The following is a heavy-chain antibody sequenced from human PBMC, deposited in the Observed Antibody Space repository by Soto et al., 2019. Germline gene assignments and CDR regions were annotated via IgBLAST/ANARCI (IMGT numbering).Heavy chain of an antibody. CDR2: INPNSGGT. V-gene: IGHV1-2*04. CDR3: ARDPGYCSGGSCYTLYYFDY. CDR1: GYTFTGYY. D-gene: IGHD2-15*01. J-gene: IGHJ4*02. Sequence: ASVKVSCKASGYTFTGYYMHWVRQAPGQGLEWMGWINPNSGGTNYAQKFQGWVTMTRDTSISTAYMELSRLRSDDTAVYYCARDPGYCSGGSCYTLYYFDYWGQGTLVTVSS.